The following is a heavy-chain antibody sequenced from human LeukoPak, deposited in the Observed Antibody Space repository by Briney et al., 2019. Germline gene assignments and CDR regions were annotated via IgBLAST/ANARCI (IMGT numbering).Heavy chain of an antibody. CDR3: AREEYSSSSGRYFDY. J-gene: IGHJ4*02. D-gene: IGHD6-6*01. Sequence: SETLSLTCSVYDGSFSGYYWSGIRQPPGKGLEWIGEINHSGSTNYNPSLKSRVTISVDTSKNQLSLKLSSVTAADTAVYYCAREEYSSSSGRYFDYWGQGTLVTVSS. V-gene: IGHV4-34*01. CDR1: DGSFSGYY. CDR2: INHSGST.